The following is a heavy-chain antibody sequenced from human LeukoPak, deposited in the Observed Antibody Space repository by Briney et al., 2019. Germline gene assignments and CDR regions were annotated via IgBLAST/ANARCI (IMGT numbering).Heavy chain of an antibody. V-gene: IGHV3-21*04. D-gene: IGHD3-10*01. CDR1: GFTFSSYN. CDR3: AKDGLWFGELSDY. J-gene: IGHJ4*02. CDR2: ISTSNNYI. Sequence: PGGSLRLSCVVSGFTFSSYNMNWVRQAPGKGLEWVSSISTSNNYIYYADSVTGRFTIFRDNAKNSLYLQMNSLRAEDTAVYYCAKDGLWFGELSDYWGQGTLVTVSS.